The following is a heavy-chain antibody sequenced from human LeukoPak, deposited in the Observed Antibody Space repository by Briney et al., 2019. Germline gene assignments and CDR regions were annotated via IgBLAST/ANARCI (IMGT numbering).Heavy chain of an antibody. CDR3: ARDGPCGGDCFVDY. Sequence: SGGSLRLSCAASGFTFSSYSMNWVRQAPGKGLEWVSSISSSSSYIYYADSVKGRFTIPRDNAKNSLFLQMNSLRAEDTAVYYCARDGPCGGDCFVDYWGQGTLVTVSS. CDR1: GFTFSSYS. V-gene: IGHV3-21*01. J-gene: IGHJ4*02. D-gene: IGHD2-21*02. CDR2: ISSSSSYI.